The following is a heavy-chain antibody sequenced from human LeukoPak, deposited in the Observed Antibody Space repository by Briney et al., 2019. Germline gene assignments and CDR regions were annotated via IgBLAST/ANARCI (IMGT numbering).Heavy chain of an antibody. Sequence: ASVKVSCKASGYTFTSYGISWVRQAPGQGLGWMGWISAYNGNTNYAQKLQGRVTMTTDTSTSTAYMELRSLRSDDTAVYYCARVGHVIGPAAGTFDYWGQGTLVTVSS. D-gene: IGHD6-13*01. CDR1: GYTFTSYG. CDR3: ARVGHVIGPAAGTFDY. J-gene: IGHJ4*02. V-gene: IGHV1-18*01. CDR2: ISAYNGNT.